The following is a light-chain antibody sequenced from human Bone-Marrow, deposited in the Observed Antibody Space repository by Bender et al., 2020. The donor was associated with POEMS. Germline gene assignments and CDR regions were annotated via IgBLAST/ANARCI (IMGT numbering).Light chain of an antibody. CDR1: NSDIAGYNY. CDR3: CSYAGSSFWV. Sequence: QSALTQPASVSGSPGQSITIPCSGGNSDIAGYNYVSWYQQYPGKAPKLLIYDVTHRPSGVSDRFSASKSGNTASLRISGLQAEDEADYYCCSYAGSSFWVFGGGTKLTVL. CDR2: DVT. V-gene: IGLV2-14*03. J-gene: IGLJ3*02.